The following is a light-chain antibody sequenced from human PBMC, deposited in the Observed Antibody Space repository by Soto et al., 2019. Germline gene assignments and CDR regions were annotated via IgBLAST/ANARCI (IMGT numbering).Light chain of an antibody. J-gene: IGKJ4*01. CDR2: DAF. CDR3: QQRSNWPLT. CDR1: QSVSSY. Sequence: EIVLTQSPATLSLSPGERATLSCRASQSVSSYLAWYQQKPGQAPRLLIYDAFNRATGIPARFSGSGSGTDCTLTISSLQPEDFAVYYCQQRSNWPLTFGGGTKVDIK. V-gene: IGKV3-11*01.